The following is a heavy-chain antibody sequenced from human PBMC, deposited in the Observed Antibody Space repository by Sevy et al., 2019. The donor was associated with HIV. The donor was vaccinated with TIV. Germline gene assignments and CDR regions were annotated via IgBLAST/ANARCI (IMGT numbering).Heavy chain of an antibody. CDR3: ARGEDYYDSSGYYYFDY. V-gene: IGHV4-59*01. Sequence: SETLSLTCTVSGGSISSYYWSWIRQPPGKGLEWIGYIYYSGSTNYNPSLKSRVTISVDTSKNQFPLKLGSVTAADTAVYYCARGEDYYDSSGYYYFDYWGQGTLVTVSS. CDR2: IYYSGST. J-gene: IGHJ4*02. D-gene: IGHD3-22*01. CDR1: GGSISSYY.